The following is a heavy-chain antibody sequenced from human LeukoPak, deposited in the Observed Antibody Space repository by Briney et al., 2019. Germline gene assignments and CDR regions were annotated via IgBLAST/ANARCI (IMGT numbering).Heavy chain of an antibody. V-gene: IGHV3-53*01. D-gene: IGHD1-26*01. Sequence: GGTLRLSCAASGFTVSSNYMSWVRQAPGKGLEWVSVIYSGGSTYYADSVKGGFTISRDNSKNTLYLQMNSLRAEDTAVYYCASGFSVVGATTFDYWGQGTLVTVSS. CDR1: GFTVSSNY. CDR3: ASGFSVVGATTFDY. J-gene: IGHJ4*02. CDR2: IYSGGST.